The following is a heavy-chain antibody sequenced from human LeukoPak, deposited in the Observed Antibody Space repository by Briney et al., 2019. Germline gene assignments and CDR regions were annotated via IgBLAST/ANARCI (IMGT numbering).Heavy chain of an antibody. CDR2: IYYSGST. CDR3: ARADSSGYYWYFDY. Sequence: SETLSLTCTVSGGSISSGDYYWSWIRQPPGKGLEWIGYIYYSGSTYYNPSLKSRVTISVDTSKNQFSLKLSSVTAADTAVYYCARADSSGYYWYFDYWGQGTLVTVSS. J-gene: IGHJ4*02. V-gene: IGHV4-30-4*01. D-gene: IGHD3-22*01. CDR1: GGSISSGDYY.